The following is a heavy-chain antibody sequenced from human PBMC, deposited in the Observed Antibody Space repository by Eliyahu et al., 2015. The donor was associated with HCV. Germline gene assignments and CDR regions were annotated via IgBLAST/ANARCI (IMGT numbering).Heavy chain of an antibody. V-gene: IGHV4-30-2*01. D-gene: IGHD4-23*01. CDR3: ARDGTTVGRVPNLYYYYGMDV. Sequence: GYIYHSGSTYYNPSLKSRVTISVDRSKNQFSLKLSSVTAADTAVYYCARDGTTVGRVPNLYYYYGMDVWGQGTTVTVSS. CDR2: IYHSGST. J-gene: IGHJ6*02.